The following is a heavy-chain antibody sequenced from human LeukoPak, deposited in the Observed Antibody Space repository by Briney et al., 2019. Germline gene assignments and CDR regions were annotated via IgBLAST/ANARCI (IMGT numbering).Heavy chain of an antibody. CDR3: ARDRVGLWFGESYYYYYGMDV. V-gene: IGHV3-21*01. CDR1: GCTFSSYS. D-gene: IGHD3-10*01. CDR2: ISSSSSDI. J-gene: IGHJ6*04. Sequence: PGGSLRPSCAASGCTFSSYSMNWVRQAPGKGLEWVSSISSSSSDIYYADSVKGRFTISRDNAKNSLYLQMNSLRAEDTAVYYCARDRVGLWFGESYYYYYGMDVWAKGTTVTVSS.